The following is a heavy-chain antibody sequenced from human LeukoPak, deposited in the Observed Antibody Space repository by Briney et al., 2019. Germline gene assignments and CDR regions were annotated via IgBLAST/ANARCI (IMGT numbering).Heavy chain of an antibody. V-gene: IGHV3-21*01. CDR3: ARGPRRYETYYMDV. CDR2: ISSSSSYI. CDR1: GFTFSSYS. J-gene: IGHJ6*03. Sequence: GGSLRLSCAASGFTFSSYSMDWVRQAPGKGLEWVSSISSSSSYIYYADSVKGRFTISRDNAKNSLYLQMNSLRAEDTAVYYCARGPRRYETYYMDVWGKGTTVTVSS. D-gene: IGHD1-14*01.